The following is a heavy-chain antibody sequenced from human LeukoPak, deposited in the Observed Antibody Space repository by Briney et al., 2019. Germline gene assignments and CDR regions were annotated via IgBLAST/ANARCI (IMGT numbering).Heavy chain of an antibody. J-gene: IGHJ4*02. V-gene: IGHV1-2*02. Sequence: ASVKVSCKASGYTFTDYYIHWVRQAPGQGLECMGWINPNSGGTNYAQKFQGRVTMTRDTSISTAYMELSRLRSDDTAVYYCARDRAGKITIFGVGIDYWGQGTLVTVSS. CDR3: ARDRAGKITIFGVGIDY. D-gene: IGHD3-3*01. CDR2: INPNSGGT. CDR1: GYTFTDYY.